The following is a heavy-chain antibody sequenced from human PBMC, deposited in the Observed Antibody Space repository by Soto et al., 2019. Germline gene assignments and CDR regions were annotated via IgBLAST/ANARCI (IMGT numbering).Heavy chain of an antibody. J-gene: IGHJ3*02. CDR3: ARDRVPMLRGAPDTLDI. V-gene: IGHV3-23*01. CDR1: GFTFSTYA. CDR2: VSASGLNT. D-gene: IGHD3-10*01. Sequence: HPGGSLRLSCAASGFTFSTYAMAWVRQAPGKGLEWVSGVSASGLNTDYADPVKGRFYISRDNSKNTVSLHMNSLRAEDTALYYCARDRVPMLRGAPDTLDIWGQGTMVTVSS.